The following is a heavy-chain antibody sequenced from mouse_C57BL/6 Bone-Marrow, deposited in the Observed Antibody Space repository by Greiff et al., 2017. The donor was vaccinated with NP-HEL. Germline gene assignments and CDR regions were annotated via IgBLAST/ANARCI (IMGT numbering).Heavy chain of an antibody. CDR2: FDPENGDT. J-gene: IGHJ2*01. Sequence: EVQLQQSGAELVRPGASVKLSCTASGFNIKDDYMHWVKQRPEQGLEWIGWFDPENGDTEYASKFQGKATITADTSSNTAYLQLSSLTSEDTAVYYCTTRDFDYWGQGTTLTVSS. CDR3: TTRDFDY. CDR1: GFNIKDDY. V-gene: IGHV14-4*01.